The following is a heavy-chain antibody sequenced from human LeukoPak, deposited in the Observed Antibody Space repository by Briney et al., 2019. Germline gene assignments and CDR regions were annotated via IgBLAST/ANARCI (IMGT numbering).Heavy chain of an antibody. V-gene: IGHV3-21*01. Sequence: GGSLRLSCAASGFTFSSYSMNWVRQAPGKGLEWPSSISSSSSYIYYADSVKGRFTISRDNAKNSLYLQMNSLRAEDTAVYYCARPTYSSSWQIDYWGQGTLVTVSS. J-gene: IGHJ4*02. CDR1: GFTFSSYS. CDR3: ARPTYSSSWQIDY. CDR2: ISSSSSYI. D-gene: IGHD6-13*01.